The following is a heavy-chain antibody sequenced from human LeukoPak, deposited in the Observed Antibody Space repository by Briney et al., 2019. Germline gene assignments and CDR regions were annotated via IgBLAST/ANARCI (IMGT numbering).Heavy chain of an antibody. D-gene: IGHD3-10*01. J-gene: IGHJ6*02. V-gene: IGHV3-33*01. CDR1: GFTFSSYG. CDR3: ARDPYYYGSVLGYGMDV. Sequence: GRSLRLSCAASGFTFSSYGMHWVRQAPGKGLEWVAVIWYDGSNKYYADSVKGRFTISRDNSKNTLYLQMNSLRAEDTAVYYCARDPYYYGSVLGYGMDVWGQGTTVTVSS. CDR2: IWYDGSNK.